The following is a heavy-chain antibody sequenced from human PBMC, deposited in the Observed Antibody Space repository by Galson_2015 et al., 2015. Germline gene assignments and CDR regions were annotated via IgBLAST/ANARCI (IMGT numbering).Heavy chain of an antibody. J-gene: IGHJ3*02. Sequence: PALVKPTQTLTLTCTFSGFSLSTSGMCVSWIRQPPGKALEWLALIDWDDGKYYSTSLKTRLTISKDTSKNQVVLIMTNTDPVDTATYYCARVWNYYGSGSRCGAFDIWGQGTMVTVSS. V-gene: IGHV2-70*01. D-gene: IGHD3-10*01. CDR3: ARVWNYYGSGSRCGAFDI. CDR1: GFSLSTSGMC. CDR2: IDWDDGK.